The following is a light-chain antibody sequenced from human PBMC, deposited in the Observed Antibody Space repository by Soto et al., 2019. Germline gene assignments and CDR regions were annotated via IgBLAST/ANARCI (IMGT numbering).Light chain of an antibody. Sequence: EIVMTQSPATLSVSPGERAPLSCRASQSVSSNLAWYQQKPGQAPSLLIYGASTRATGIPARFSGSGSGTEFTLTISSLQSEDFAVYYCQQYNNWPLTFGGGTKVDI. CDR2: GAS. V-gene: IGKV3-15*01. CDR3: QQYNNWPLT. CDR1: QSVSSN. J-gene: IGKJ4*01.